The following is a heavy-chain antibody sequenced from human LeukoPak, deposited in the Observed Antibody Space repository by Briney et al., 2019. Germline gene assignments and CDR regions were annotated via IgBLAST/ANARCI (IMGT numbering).Heavy chain of an antibody. Sequence: SVKASCKASGGTFSNYIFNWVRQAPGQGLEWLGGIVPVFDKANYAQRFQGRVTITADESSSTAYMELTSLRSEDTAVYYCACSLVRGVILYPLDYWGQGTLVTVSS. J-gene: IGHJ4*02. D-gene: IGHD3-10*01. V-gene: IGHV1-69*13. CDR3: ACSLVRGVILYPLDY. CDR2: IVPVFDKA. CDR1: GGTFSNYI.